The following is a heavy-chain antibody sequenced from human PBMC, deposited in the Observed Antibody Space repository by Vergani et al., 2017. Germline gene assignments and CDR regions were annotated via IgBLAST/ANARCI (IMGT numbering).Heavy chain of an antibody. CDR2: ISGSGGSI. V-gene: IGHV3-23*01. CDR3: ARGGYSRATPRAGSAYGTFDI. D-gene: IGHD5-12*01. J-gene: IGHJ3*02. CDR1: GFPFSSYA. Sequence: EVQLLESGGGLVQPGGSLRLSCAASGFPFSSYAMSWVRQAPGKGLEWVSIISGSGGSIYYADSVKGRFTISRDNSKNALYLQMNSLRAEDTAVYYCARGGYSRATPRAGSAYGTFDIWGQGTMVTVSS.